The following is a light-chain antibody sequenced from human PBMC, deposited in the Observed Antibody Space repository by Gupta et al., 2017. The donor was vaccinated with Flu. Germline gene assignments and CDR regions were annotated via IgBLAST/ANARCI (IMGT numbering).Light chain of an antibody. CDR1: QSLVYTDGSTV. CDR2: RVS. CDR3: RQGAHWPWA. Sequence: VALGQPASISCRASQSLVYTDGSTVLHWFQQRPGQSPRRLMYRVSHRDSGVTDRFSGSGSGTDFTLKISRVEAEDVGIYFCRQGAHWPWAFGQGTKVEIK. V-gene: IGKV2-30*01. J-gene: IGKJ1*01.